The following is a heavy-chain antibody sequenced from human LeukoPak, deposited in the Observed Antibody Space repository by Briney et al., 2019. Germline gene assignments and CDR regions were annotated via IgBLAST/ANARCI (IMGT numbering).Heavy chain of an antibody. D-gene: IGHD4-23*01. CDR1: GFTCSSYE. CDR2: ISSSGSTI. J-gene: IGHJ4*02. CDR3: ARDYGGNSGY. Sequence: PGGSLRLSCAASGFTCSSYEMNWVRQAPGKGLEWVSYISSSGSTIYYADSLKGRFTISRDNAKNSLYLQMNSLRVEDTAVYYCARDYGGNSGYWGQGTLVTVSS. V-gene: IGHV3-48*03.